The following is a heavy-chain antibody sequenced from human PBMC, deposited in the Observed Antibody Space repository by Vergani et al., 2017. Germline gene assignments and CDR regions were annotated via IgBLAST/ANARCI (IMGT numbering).Heavy chain of an antibody. Sequence: QLQLQESDPGLVQPSETLSLTCTVSGGSIRSTFYYLGWIRQPPGKGLEWIGTIYYSGSTYYNPSLKSRVTISVDTSKNQFSLKLNSVTAADTAVYYCARHKEQLVPGNYYYYYYMDVWDKGTTVTVSS. CDR2: IYYSGST. V-gene: IGHV4-39*01. D-gene: IGHD6-13*01. J-gene: IGHJ6*03. CDR3: ARHKEQLVPGNYYYYYYMDV. CDR1: GGSIRSTFYY.